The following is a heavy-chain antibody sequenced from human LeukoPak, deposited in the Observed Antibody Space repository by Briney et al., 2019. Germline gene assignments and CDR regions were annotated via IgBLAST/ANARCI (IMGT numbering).Heavy chain of an antibody. D-gene: IGHD4-17*01. CDR1: GGSFRAYY. J-gene: IGHJ6*03. V-gene: IGHV4-34*01. CDR2: INHSSST. Sequence: SETLSLNCAVYGGSFRAYYWRWIRQPPGKGLEWIGEINHSSSTNYNPSLKSRVTISVDTSKNQFSLKLSSVTAADTAVYFCARDYPTTVTTAVGDYYYYYMDVWGKGTTVTVSS. CDR3: ARDYPTTVTTAVGDYYYYYMDV.